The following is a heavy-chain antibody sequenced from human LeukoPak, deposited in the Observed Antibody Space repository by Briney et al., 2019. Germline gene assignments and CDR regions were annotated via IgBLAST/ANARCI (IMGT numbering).Heavy chain of an antibody. CDR2: IFHSGST. D-gene: IGHD4-23*01. CDR3: ARDLHGGNSFTSDWYFDL. V-gene: IGHV4-4*02. J-gene: IGHJ2*01. Sequence: SETLSLTCAVSGGSISISSSNWWSWVRQPPGKGLEWIGEIFHSGSTNYNPSLKSRVTISVDKSKNQISLKLSSLTAADTAVYYCARDLHGGNSFTSDWYFDLWGRGTLVTVSS. CDR1: GGSISISSSNW.